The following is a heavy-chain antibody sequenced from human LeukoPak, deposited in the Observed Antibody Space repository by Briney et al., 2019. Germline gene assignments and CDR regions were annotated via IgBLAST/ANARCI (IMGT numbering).Heavy chain of an antibody. J-gene: IGHJ5*02. CDR1: GFTFSRYW. CDR3: ARAPRPVNWFDP. CDR2: INSDGSST. V-gene: IGHV3-74*01. Sequence: GGSLRLSCEASGFTFSRYWMHWVRQAPGKGLVWVSRINSDGSSTSYADSVKGRFTISRDNAKNTLYLQMNSLRAEDTAVYYCARAPRPVNWFDPWGQGTLVTVSS.